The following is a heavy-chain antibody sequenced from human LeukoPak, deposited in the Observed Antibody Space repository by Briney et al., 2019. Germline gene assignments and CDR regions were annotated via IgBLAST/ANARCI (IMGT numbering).Heavy chain of an antibody. CDR3: ARDRLPYYFDSSNYYYSTLEY. D-gene: IGHD3-22*01. CDR1: GFTFDYYD. V-gene: IGHV3-20*04. CDR2: INWDGGST. Sequence: RSGGSLRLSCAASGFTFDYYDMSWVRQAPGKGLEWVSGINWDGGSTGYAYSVKGRFTISRDNGKNSLYLQMNSLRAEDTALYYCARDRLPYYFDSSNYYYSTLEYWGQGTLVTVSS. J-gene: IGHJ4*02.